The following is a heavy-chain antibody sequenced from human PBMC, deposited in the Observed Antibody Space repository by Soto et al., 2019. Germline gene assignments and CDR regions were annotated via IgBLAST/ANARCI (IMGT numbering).Heavy chain of an antibody. D-gene: IGHD3-22*01. V-gene: IGHV1-69*13. Sequence: ASVKVSCKASGGTFSSYAISWVRQAPGQGLEWMGGVIPIFGTANYAQKFQGRVTITADESTSTAYMELSSLRSEDTAVYYCARAPESYDSSGSAAFDIWGQGTMVTVSS. J-gene: IGHJ3*02. CDR1: GGTFSSYA. CDR3: ARAPESYDSSGSAAFDI. CDR2: VIPIFGTA.